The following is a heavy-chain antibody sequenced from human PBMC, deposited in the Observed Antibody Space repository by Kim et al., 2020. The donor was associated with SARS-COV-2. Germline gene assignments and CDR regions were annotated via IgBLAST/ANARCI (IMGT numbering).Heavy chain of an antibody. CDR2: VYTSGST. V-gene: IGHV4-4*07. CDR3: ARGGASSKYFDL. D-gene: IGHD2-2*01. J-gene: IGHJ2*01. Sequence: SETLSLTCTASGGSISGYYWSWIRQPAGKGPEWIGHVYTSGSTQYNPSLRSRVTMSVDASKNQFSLKMSSMTTADTAVYYCARGGASSKYFDLWGRGTLVTVSS. CDR1: GGSISGYY.